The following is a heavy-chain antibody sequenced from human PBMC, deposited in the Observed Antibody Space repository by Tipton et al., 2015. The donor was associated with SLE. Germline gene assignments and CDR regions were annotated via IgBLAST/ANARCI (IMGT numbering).Heavy chain of an antibody. CDR3: ARDDPDGESSGKPGDH. CDR1: GGSISSHY. J-gene: IGHJ4*02. V-gene: IGHV4-59*11. Sequence: TLSLTCTVSGGSISSHYWSWIRQPPGKGLEWIGYIYHSASTNYNPSLKSRVTISVDTSKNQFSLKLSSVTAADTAVYYCARDDPDGESSGKPGDHWGQGTLVTVSS. D-gene: IGHD3-22*01. CDR2: IYHSAST.